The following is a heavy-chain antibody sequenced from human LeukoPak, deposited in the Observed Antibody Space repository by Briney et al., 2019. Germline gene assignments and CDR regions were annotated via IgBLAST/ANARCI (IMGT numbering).Heavy chain of an antibody. D-gene: IGHD5-18*01. Sequence: SDISTYIYNTDSVKGRFSISSDNAKNSMFLQMNSLRAEDTALYYCARDRSTNSYAEYFFDYWGQGTLVTVSS. J-gene: IGHJ4*02. CDR3: ARDRSTNSYAEYFFDY. V-gene: IGHV3-21*01. CDR2: SDISTYI.